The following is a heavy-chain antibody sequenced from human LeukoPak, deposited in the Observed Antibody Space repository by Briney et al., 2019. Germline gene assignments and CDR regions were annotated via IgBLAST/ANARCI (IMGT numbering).Heavy chain of an antibody. CDR1: GGSISSSNW. J-gene: IGHJ4*02. CDR3: ARSHYDFWSGSYYFDY. D-gene: IGHD3-3*01. V-gene: IGHV4-4*02. Sequence: PSGTLSLTCAVSGGSISSSNWWSWVRQPPGKGLEWIGEINHSGSTNYNPSLKSRVTISVDTSKNQFSLKLSSVTAADTAVYYCARSHYDFWSGSYYFDYWGQGTLVTVSS. CDR2: INHSGST.